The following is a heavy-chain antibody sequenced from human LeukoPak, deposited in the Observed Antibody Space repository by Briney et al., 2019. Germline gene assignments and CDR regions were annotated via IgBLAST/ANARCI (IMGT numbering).Heavy chain of an antibody. J-gene: IGHJ4*02. D-gene: IGHD4-23*01. V-gene: IGHV1-69*04. CDR2: IIPILGIA. CDR1: GGTFSSYA. Sequence: SVKVSCKASGGTFSSYAISWVRQAPGQGLEWMGRIIPILGIANYAQKFQGRVTITADKSTSTAYMELSSLRSEDTAVYCCARDPFGGNAFIDYWGQGTLVTVSS. CDR3: ARDPFGGNAFIDY.